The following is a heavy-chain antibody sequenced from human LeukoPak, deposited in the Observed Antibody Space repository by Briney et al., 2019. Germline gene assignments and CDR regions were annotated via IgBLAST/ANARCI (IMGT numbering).Heavy chain of an antibody. V-gene: IGHV3-23*01. D-gene: IGHD1-26*01. CDR1: GFTFSSYA. CDR3: ARQWELPHFDY. Sequence: GGSLRLSCAASGFTFSSYAMGWVRQAPGKGLEWVSAISGSGGSTYYADSVKGRFTISRDNSKNTLYLQMNSLRAEDTAVYYCARQWELPHFDYWGQGTLVTVSS. J-gene: IGHJ4*02. CDR2: ISGSGGST.